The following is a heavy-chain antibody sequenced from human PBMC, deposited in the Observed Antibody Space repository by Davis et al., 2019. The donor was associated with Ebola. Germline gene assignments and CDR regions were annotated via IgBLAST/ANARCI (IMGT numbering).Heavy chain of an antibody. CDR1: GYTFTGYY. D-gene: IGHD2-21*02. V-gene: IGHV1-2*06. CDR3: AESVVVTPGYAFDI. Sequence: AASVKVSCKASGYTFTGYYLHWVRQAPGQGLEWMGRINPNSGDTNYAQHFQGRVTMTRDTSISTAYMELSVLRSDDTAVYYCAESVVVTPGYAFDIWGQGTMVTVSS. J-gene: IGHJ3*02. CDR2: INPNSGDT.